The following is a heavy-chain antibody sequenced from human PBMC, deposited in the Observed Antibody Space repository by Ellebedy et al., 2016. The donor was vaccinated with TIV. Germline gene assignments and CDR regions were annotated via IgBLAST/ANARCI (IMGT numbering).Heavy chain of an antibody. CDR3: ARGRSGTYIHHAFDS. CDR2: FGVSGDSP. J-gene: IGHJ4*02. D-gene: IGHD1-14*01. V-gene: IGHV3-23*01. CDR1: GFTFSSYA. Sequence: GESLKISCAASGFTFSSYAMSWVRQAPGKGLEWVSGFGVSGDSPYYADSVKGRFTISRDNSKNTLYLQMSSLRAEDTAIYYCARGRSGTYIHHAFDSWGQGTLVTVSS.